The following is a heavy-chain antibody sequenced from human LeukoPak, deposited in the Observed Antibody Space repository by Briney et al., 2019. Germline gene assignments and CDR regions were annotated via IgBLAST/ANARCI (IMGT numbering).Heavy chain of an antibody. D-gene: IGHD4-17*01. CDR1: GYTFTSYD. CDR2: MNPNSGNT. J-gene: IGHJ6*02. CDR3: TSRLTTSYYYYGMDV. Sequence: ASVKVSCKASGYTFTSYDINWVRQATGQGLEWMGWMNPNSGNTGYAQKFQGRVTMTRNTSISTAYMELSSLRSEDTAVYYCTSRLTTSYYYYGMDVWGQGTTVTVSS. V-gene: IGHV1-8*01.